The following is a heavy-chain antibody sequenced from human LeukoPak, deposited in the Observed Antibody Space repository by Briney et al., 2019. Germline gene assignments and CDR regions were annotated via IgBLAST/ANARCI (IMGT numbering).Heavy chain of an antibody. V-gene: IGHV3-7*01. D-gene: IGHD3-10*01. CDR3: ARYYGSGSPPFDS. J-gene: IGHJ4*02. CDR2: IRQDGSEK. CDR1: GFTFTDYW. Sequence: GGSLRLSCEVSGFTFTDYWMNWVRQAPGKGPEWVASIRQDGSEKTYVDSVKGRFTISRDNAKNSLYLQMNSLRAEDTAVYYCARYYGSGSPPFDSWGQGTLVTVSS.